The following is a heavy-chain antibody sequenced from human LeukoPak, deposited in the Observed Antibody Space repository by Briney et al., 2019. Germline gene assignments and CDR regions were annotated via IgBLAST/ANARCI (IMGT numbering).Heavy chain of an antibody. D-gene: IGHD3-10*01. V-gene: IGHV4-39*02. CDR1: GGSVTSGGFY. Sequence: ETLSLTCSVSGGSVTSGGFYWGWLRQPPGKGPEWIATIYYTGSTYYNPSLNSRVPVSIDTSQNHFSLRLTSVTATDTAVYHCARHSGSGSLSRPFDPWGQGTLVTVSS. CDR2: IYYTGST. CDR3: ARHSGSGSLSRPFDP. J-gene: IGHJ5*02.